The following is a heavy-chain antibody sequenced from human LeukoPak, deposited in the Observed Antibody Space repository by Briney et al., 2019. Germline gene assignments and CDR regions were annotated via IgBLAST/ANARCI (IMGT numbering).Heavy chain of an antibody. CDR2: IYYSGST. CDR1: GGSISSSSYY. V-gene: IGHV4-39*07. D-gene: IGHD3-10*01. Sequence: SETLSLTCTVSGGSISSSSYYWGWIRQPPGKGLEWIGSIYYSGSTYYNPSLKSRVTISVDTSKNQFSLKLSSVTAADTAVYYCARVEKDSGSYSYGMDVWGQGTTVTVSS. CDR3: ARVEKDSGSYSYGMDV. J-gene: IGHJ6*02.